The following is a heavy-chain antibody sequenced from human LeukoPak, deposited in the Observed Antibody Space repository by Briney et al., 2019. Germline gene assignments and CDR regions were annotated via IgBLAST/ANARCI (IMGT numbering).Heavy chain of an antibody. D-gene: IGHD3-10*01. V-gene: IGHV1-2*02. CDR2: IHPNNGAT. Sequence: ASVKVSCKASGYTFTGSGWYLYWLRQAPGQGLECVGWIHPNNGATFYAQKFQGRVAMTTDTSISTAYMELSRLRPDDTAMYYCARDGPAQMVDFDYWGQGTLVPSPQ. CDR3: ARDGPAQMVDFDY. J-gene: IGHJ4*02. CDR1: GYTFTGSGWY.